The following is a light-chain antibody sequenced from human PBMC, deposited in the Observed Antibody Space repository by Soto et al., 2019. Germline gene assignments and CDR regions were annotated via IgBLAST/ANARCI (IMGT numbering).Light chain of an antibody. CDR2: DAS. CDR3: QGYCGSPRT. Sequence: EIVLTQSPGTLSLSPGERATLSCRASQSISSFYLAWYQQTPGQAPRRLIYDASSRAAGIPDRFSGGGSGTDFTLAISRLEPEDLGVYDCQGYCGSPRTFGQGTKVEIK. CDR1: QSISSFY. J-gene: IGKJ1*01. V-gene: IGKV3-20*01.